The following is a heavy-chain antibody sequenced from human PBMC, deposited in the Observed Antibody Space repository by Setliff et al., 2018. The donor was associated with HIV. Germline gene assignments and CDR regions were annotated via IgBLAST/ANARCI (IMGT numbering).Heavy chain of an antibody. CDR2: ISYTGST. Sequence: SETLSLTCAVYGGSFSNYYWTWIRQPPGKGLEWIGTISYTGSTYYDPSLKSRVTISLDTSKNQFSLKLTSVTAADTAVYYCARLSGDYYYFDYWGQGALVTVSS. J-gene: IGHJ4*02. D-gene: IGHD2-21*02. V-gene: IGHV4-34*01. CDR3: ARLSGDYYYFDY. CDR1: GGSFSNYY.